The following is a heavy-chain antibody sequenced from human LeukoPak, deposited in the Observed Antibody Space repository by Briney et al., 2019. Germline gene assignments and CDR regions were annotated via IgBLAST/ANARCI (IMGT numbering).Heavy chain of an antibody. J-gene: IGHJ4*02. V-gene: IGHV3-11*01. CDR1: GFTFSDYY. CDR2: ISSSGSTI. D-gene: IGHD1-26*01. CDR3: AKLNSATYGYFFDY. Sequence: PGGSLRLSCAASGFTFSDYYMSWIRQAPGKGLEWVSYISSSGSTIYYADSVRGRFTISRDNAKNSLYLQMSSLRAEDTALYYCAKLNSATYGYFFDYWGQGTPVTVSS.